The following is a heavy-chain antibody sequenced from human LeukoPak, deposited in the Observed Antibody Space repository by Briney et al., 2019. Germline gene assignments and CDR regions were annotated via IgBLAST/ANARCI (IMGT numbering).Heavy chain of an antibody. Sequence: PGGSLRLSCAASGFTFSTYWMNWVRQAPGKGLEWVANIQQGGSEKYYVDSVKGRFTISRDNARSSLYLQMNGLRAEDTAVYYCAGSWGYRALDIWGQGTMVTVSS. CDR3: AGSWGYRALDI. V-gene: IGHV3-7*01. CDR2: IQQGGSEK. CDR1: GFTFSTYW. D-gene: IGHD3-16*01. J-gene: IGHJ3*02.